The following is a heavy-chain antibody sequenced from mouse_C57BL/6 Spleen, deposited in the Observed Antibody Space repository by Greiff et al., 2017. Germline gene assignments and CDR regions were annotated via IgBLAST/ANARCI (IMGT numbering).Heavy chain of an antibody. V-gene: IGHV1-55*01. D-gene: IGHD1-1*01. CDR1: GYTFTSYW. J-gene: IGHJ4*01. Sequence: QVQLQQSGAELVKPGASVKMSCKASGYTFTSYWITWVKQRPGQGLEWIGDIYPGSGSTNYNEKFKSKATLTVDTSSSTAYMQLSSLTSEDSAVYYCARGDGIYAIDYWGQGTSVTVSS. CDR2: IYPGSGST. CDR3: ARGDGIYAIDY.